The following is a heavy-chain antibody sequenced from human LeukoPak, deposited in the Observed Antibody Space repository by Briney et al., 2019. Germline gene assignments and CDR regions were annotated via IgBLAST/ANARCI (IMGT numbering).Heavy chain of an antibody. CDR3: ARDPGTDVVSHAFDI. V-gene: IGHV4-39*07. D-gene: IGHD2-15*01. CDR1: GGSISSSSYY. Sequence: SETLSLTCTVSGGSISSSSYYWGWIRQPPGKGLEWIGSIYYSGSTYYNPSLKSRVTISVDTSKNQFSLKLSSVTAADTAVYYCARDPGTDVVSHAFDIWGQGTMVTVYS. J-gene: IGHJ3*02. CDR2: IYYSGST.